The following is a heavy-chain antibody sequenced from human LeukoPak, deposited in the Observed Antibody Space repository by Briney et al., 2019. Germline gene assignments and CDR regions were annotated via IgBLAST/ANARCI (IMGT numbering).Heavy chain of an antibody. D-gene: IGHD4-23*01. CDR1: EVNFSDDE. J-gene: IGHJ1*01. CDR2: ISGSGGST. Sequence: GGSLRLSCEGSEVNFSDDEMNWVRQSPGKGLEWVSAISGSGGSTYYADSVKGRFSISRDNSKNTLYLQMNSLRAEDTAVYYCAKDRYGGNSVIFSEYFQHWGQGTLVTVSS. CDR3: AKDRYGGNSVIFSEYFQH. V-gene: IGHV3-23*01.